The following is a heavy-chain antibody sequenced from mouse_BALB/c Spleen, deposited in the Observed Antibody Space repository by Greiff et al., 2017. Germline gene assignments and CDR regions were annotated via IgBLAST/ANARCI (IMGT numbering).Heavy chain of an antibody. CDR3: ARRGDYGDAMDY. CDR2: ISTYYGDA. J-gene: IGHJ4*01. CDR1: GYTFTDYA. D-gene: IGHD2-4*01. Sequence: VQLQQSGAELVRPGVSVKISCKGSGYTFTDYAMHWVKQSHAKSLEWIGVISTYYGDASYNQKFKGKATMTVDKSSSTAYMELARLTSEDSAIYYCARRGDYGDAMDYWGQGTSVTVSS. V-gene: IGHV1S137*01.